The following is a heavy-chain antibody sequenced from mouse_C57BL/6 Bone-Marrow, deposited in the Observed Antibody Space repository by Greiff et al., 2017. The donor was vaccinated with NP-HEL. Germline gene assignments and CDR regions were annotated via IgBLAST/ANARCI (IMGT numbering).Heavy chain of an antibody. CDR2: IYPRSGNT. V-gene: IGHV1-81*01. J-gene: IGHJ3*01. D-gene: IGHD2-1*01. Sequence: QVQLQQSGAELARPGASVKLSCKASGYTFTSYGISWVKQRTGQGLEWIGEIYPRSGNTYYNEKFKGKATLTADKSSSTAYMGLRSLTSEDSAVYFCARSTRNLWFAYWGQGTLVTVSA. CDR3: ARSTRNLWFAY. CDR1: GYTFTSYG.